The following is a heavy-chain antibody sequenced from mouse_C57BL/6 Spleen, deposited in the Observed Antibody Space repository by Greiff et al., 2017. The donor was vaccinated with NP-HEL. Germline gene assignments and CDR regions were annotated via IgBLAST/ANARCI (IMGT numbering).Heavy chain of an antibody. CDR1: GYTFTSYD. Sequence: QVQLKQSGPELVKPGASVKLSCKASGYTFTSYDINWVKQRPGQGLEWIGWIYPRDGSTKYNEKFKGKATLTVDTSSSTAYMELHSLTSEDSAVYFCARRGDYYGSSYFDYWGQGTTLTVSS. J-gene: IGHJ2*01. D-gene: IGHD1-1*01. V-gene: IGHV1-85*01. CDR3: ARRGDYYGSSYFDY. CDR2: IYPRDGST.